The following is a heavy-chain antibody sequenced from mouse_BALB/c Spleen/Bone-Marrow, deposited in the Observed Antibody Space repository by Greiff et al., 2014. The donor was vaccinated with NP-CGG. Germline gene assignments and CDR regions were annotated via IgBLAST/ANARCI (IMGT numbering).Heavy chain of an antibody. D-gene: IGHD2-4*01. V-gene: IGHV1-14*01. CDR3: AREGGLRRGDYYAMDY. CDR2: INPYNDGT. CDR1: GYTFTAYV. Sequence: VQLKESGPELVKPGASVKMSCKASGYTFTAYVMHWVQQKPGQGLEWIGCINPYNDGTKYNEKFKGKATLTSDKSSSTAYMELGSLTSEDSAVYYCAREGGLRRGDYYAMDYWGQGTSVTVSS. J-gene: IGHJ4*01.